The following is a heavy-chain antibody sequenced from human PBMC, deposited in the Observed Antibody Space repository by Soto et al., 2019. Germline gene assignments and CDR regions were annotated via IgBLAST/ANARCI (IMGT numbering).Heavy chain of an antibody. V-gene: IGHV3-48*02. CDR2: ISSTGYTK. J-gene: IGHJ4*02. Sequence: EEQLVESGGDLVQPGGSLRLSCAASGFTFTDYAMNWVRQAPGQGLEWISYISSTGYTKYYADSVKGRFTISRDSATNSVYLQMSSLRDEDTAVYYCARGSSVDYWGRGTLVTVSS. CDR1: GFTFTDYA. CDR3: ARGSSVDY.